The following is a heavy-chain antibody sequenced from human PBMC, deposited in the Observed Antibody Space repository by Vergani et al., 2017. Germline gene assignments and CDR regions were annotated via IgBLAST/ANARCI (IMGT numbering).Heavy chain of an antibody. CDR3: ARDYGDYYYYMDV. Sequence: QVQLQESGPGLVKPSQTLSLTCTVSGGSISSGSYYWSWIRQPAGKGLEWIGRIYTSGSPNYNPSLKSRGTISVDTSKNQFSLKLSSVTAADTAVYYCARDYGDYYYYMDVWGKGTTVTVSS. J-gene: IGHJ6*03. V-gene: IGHV4-61*02. CDR2: IYTSGSP. D-gene: IGHD4-17*01. CDR1: GGSISSGSYY.